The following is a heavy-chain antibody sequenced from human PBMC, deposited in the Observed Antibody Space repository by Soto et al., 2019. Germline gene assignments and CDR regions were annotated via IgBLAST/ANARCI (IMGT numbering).Heavy chain of an antibody. CDR3: ARAGATVTTPYYFDY. J-gene: IGHJ4*02. D-gene: IGHD4-17*01. Sequence: SETLSLTCTVSGGSIISGGYYWSWIRQHPGKGLEWIGYIYYSGSTYYNPSRKSRVTISVDTSKNQFSLKLSSVTAADTAVYYCARAGATVTTPYYFDYWGQGTLVTVSS. V-gene: IGHV4-31*03. CDR2: IYYSGST. CDR1: GGSIISGGYY.